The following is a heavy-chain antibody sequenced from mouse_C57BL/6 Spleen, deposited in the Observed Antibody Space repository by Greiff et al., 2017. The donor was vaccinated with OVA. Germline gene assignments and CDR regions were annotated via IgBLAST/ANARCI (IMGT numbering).Heavy chain of an antibody. Sequence: VQLQQSGPELVKPGASVKISCKASGYTFTDYYMNWVKQSHGKSLEWIGDINPNNGGTSYNQKFKGKATLTVDKSSSTAYMELRSLTSEDSAVYYCAYYGNYEFAYWGQGTLVTVSA. D-gene: IGHD2-1*01. CDR1: GYTFTDYY. CDR2: INPNNGGT. V-gene: IGHV1-26*01. CDR3: AYYGNYEFAY. J-gene: IGHJ3*01.